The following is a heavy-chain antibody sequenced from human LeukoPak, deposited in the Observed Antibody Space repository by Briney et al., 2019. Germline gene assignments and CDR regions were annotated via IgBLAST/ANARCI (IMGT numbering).Heavy chain of an antibody. D-gene: IGHD3-22*01. Sequence: GGSLRLSCAASGFTFSSYSMNWVRQAPGKGLEWVSSISSSSSYIYYADSVKGRFTISRDNAKNSLYLQMNSLRAEDTAVYYCAREVYDSSPGVTAWFDPWGQGTLVTVSS. J-gene: IGHJ5*02. CDR2: ISSSSSYI. CDR1: GFTFSSYS. V-gene: IGHV3-21*01. CDR3: AREVYDSSPGVTAWFDP.